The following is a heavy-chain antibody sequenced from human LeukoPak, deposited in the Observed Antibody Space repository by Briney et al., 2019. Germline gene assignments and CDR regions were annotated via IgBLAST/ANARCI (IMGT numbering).Heavy chain of an antibody. Sequence: GGPLSLSCAVSGFTFKRQPMIGVRGAPGGALEGVSSISGVGGSTYYADSVQGRFTISRDNSKNTLYLQMNSLRAEDTAVYYCAKEDYDSSGYYYFDYWGQGTLVTVSS. CDR1: GFTFKRQP. CDR3: AKEDYDSSGYYYFDY. J-gene: IGHJ4*02. D-gene: IGHD3-22*01. V-gene: IGHV3-23*01. CDR2: ISGVGGST.